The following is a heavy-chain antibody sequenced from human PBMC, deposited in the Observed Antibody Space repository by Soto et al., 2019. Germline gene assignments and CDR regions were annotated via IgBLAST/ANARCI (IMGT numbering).Heavy chain of an antibody. D-gene: IGHD1-26*01. Sequence: GGSLRLSCAASGFTFSSYDMHWVRQATGKGLEWVSAIGTAGDTYYPGSVKGRFTISRENAKNSLYLQMNSLRAGDTAVYYCARAYHSGSYEHDAFDIWGQGTMVTVSS. CDR2: IGTAGDT. J-gene: IGHJ3*02. CDR1: GFTFSSYD. CDR3: ARAYHSGSYEHDAFDI. V-gene: IGHV3-13*01.